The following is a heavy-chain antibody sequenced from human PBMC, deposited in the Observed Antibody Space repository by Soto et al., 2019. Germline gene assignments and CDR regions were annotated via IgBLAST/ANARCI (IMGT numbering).Heavy chain of an antibody. J-gene: IGHJ4*02. CDR2: INHSGST. D-gene: IGHD3-3*01. CDR1: GGSFSGYY. Sequence: SETLSLTCAVYGGSFSGYYWSWIRQPPGKGLEWIGEINHSGSTNYNPSLKSRVTISVDTSKNQFSLKLSSVTAADTAVYYCASGDYDFWSGYHKLDYWGQGTLVTVSS. CDR3: ASGDYDFWSGYHKLDY. V-gene: IGHV4-34*01.